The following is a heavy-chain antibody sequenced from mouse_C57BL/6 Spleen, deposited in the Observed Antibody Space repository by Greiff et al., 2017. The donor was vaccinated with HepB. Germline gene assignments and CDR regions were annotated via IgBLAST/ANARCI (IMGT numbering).Heavy chain of an antibody. V-gene: IGHV1-26*01. J-gene: IGHJ2*01. D-gene: IGHD2-1*01. Sequence: VQLQQSGPELVKPGASVKISCKASGYTFTDYYMNWVKQSHGKSLEWIGDINPNNGGTSYNQKFKGKATLTVDKSSSTAYMELRSLTSEDSAVYYCARLYYLYFDYWGQGTTLTVSS. CDR1: GYTFTDYY. CDR2: INPNNGGT. CDR3: ARLYYLYFDY.